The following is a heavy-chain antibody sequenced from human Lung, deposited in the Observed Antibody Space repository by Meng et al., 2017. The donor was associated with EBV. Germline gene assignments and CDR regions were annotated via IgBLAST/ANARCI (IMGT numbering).Heavy chain of an antibody. Sequence: VLVEESGRGRVNLSESLFLIFTVSGGSISSGYFWGWIRQSPGQGLELIGTIFSPGTAYYSPTLKSRITLYADTSKNHFSLNLRSVTAADTAVYFCARHAEYGDYKSYFDPWGKGTLVTVSS. V-gene: IGHV4-39*01. CDR3: ARHAEYGDYKSYFDP. D-gene: IGHD4-17*01. CDR1: GGSISSGYF. CDR2: IFSPGTA. J-gene: IGHJ5*02.